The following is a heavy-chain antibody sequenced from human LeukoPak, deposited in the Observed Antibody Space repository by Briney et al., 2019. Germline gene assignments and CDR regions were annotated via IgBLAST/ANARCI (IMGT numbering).Heavy chain of an antibody. Sequence: QPGRSLRLSCAASGFTFSDYGIHWVRQAPGKGLEWVAVISYDGSNKYYADSVKGRFTISRDNSKNTLYLQMNSLRAEDTAVYYCATSENTIARGIIITYYFDYWGQGTLVTVSS. CDR2: ISYDGSNK. D-gene: IGHD3-10*01. V-gene: IGHV3-30*03. CDR3: ATSENTIARGIIITYYFDY. J-gene: IGHJ4*02. CDR1: GFTFSDYG.